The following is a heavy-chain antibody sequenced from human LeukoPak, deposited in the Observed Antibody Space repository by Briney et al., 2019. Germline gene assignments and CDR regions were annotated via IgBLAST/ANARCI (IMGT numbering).Heavy chain of an antibody. V-gene: IGHV3-7*05. CDR1: GFTFSNFW. J-gene: IGHJ4*02. Sequence: GGSLRLSCAASGFTFSNFWMTWVRQAPGKGLEWVANINQDGSEKYYVDSLKGRFTISRDNAKNSLYLQMNSLRAEDTAVYPCARGKGWIDYWGQGTLVTVSS. CDR3: ARGKGWIDY. CDR2: INQDGSEK. D-gene: IGHD2-2*03.